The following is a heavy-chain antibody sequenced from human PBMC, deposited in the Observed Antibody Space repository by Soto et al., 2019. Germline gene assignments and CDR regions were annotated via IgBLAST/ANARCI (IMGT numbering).Heavy chain of an antibody. D-gene: IGHD2-8*02. J-gene: IGHJ5*02. V-gene: IGHV1-2*02. CDR2: VSPKSGGT. Sequence: SVKVSCKTSGYNLSKYYIHLVRQAPGQGLEWLGWVSPKSGGTNYAQKFKGRVTMTRDTSSNTVYMDLSGLKSDDTAVFYCAREISGGGTLNWFDPWGQGTLVTVSS. CDR1: GYNLSKYY. CDR3: AREISGGGTLNWFDP.